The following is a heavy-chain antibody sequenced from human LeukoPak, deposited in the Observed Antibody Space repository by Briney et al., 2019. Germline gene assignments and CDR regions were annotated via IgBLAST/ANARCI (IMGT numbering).Heavy chain of an antibody. D-gene: IGHD5-18*01. J-gene: IGHJ3*02. Sequence: GGSLRLSCAASGFTFTTYDMSWVRQAPGKGLEWVSGVTGSGATHYTDSVKGRFTISRDNSENTLYLQMNSLRAEDTAVYFCAKGRMQLWLRDAFDIWGQGTMVTVSS. CDR3: AKGRMQLWLRDAFDI. CDR2: VTGSGAT. V-gene: IGHV3-23*01. CDR1: GFTFTTYD.